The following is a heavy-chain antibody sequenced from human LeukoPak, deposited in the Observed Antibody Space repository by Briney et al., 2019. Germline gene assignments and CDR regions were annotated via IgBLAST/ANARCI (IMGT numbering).Heavy chain of an antibody. J-gene: IGHJ4*02. Sequence: SLRLSCAASGFTFDDYAMHWVRQAPGKGLEWVSGISWNSGSIGYADSVKGRFTISRDNAKNSLYLQMNSLRAEDTALYYCAKDTRNYYGSGLLGYWGQGTLVTVSS. CDR2: ISWNSGSI. CDR1: GFTFDDYA. V-gene: IGHV3-9*01. CDR3: AKDTRNYYGSGLLGY. D-gene: IGHD3-10*01.